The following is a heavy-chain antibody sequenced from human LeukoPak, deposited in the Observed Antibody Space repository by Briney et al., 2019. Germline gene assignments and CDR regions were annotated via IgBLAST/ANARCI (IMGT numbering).Heavy chain of an antibody. CDR3: AKGHTAMVSNYYYYMDV. V-gene: IGHV3-30*02. CDR2: IRYDGSNK. D-gene: IGHD5-18*01. CDR1: GFTFSSYG. J-gene: IGHJ6*03. Sequence: PGGSLRLSCAASGFTFSSYGMHWVRQAPGKGLERVAFIRYDGSNKYYADSVKGRFTISRDNSKNTLYLQMNSLRAEDTAVYYCAKGHTAMVSNYYYYMDVWGKGTTVTVSS.